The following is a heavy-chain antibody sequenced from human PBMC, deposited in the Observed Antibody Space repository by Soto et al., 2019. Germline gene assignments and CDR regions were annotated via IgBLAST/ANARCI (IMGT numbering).Heavy chain of an antibody. J-gene: IGHJ4*02. D-gene: IGHD6-13*01. CDR3: APGGAAAGLLHFDY. CDR1: GYTLTELS. Sequence: QVQLVQSGAGVKKPGASVKVSCKVSGYTLTELSMHWVRQAPGKGLEWMGGFDPEDSETIYAQKCQGRVTMTEDTSTDTAYMELSSLRSEDTAVYYCAPGGAAAGLLHFDYWGQGTLVTVSS. V-gene: IGHV1-24*01. CDR2: FDPEDSET.